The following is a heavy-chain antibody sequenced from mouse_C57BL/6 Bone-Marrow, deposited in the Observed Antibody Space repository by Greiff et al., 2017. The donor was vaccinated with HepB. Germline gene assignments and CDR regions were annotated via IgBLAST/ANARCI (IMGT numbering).Heavy chain of an antibody. CDR2: INPNNGGT. J-gene: IGHJ3*01. Sequence: VQLQQSGPELVKPGASVKMSCKASGYTFTDYNMHWVKQSHGKSLEWIGYINPNNGGTSYNQKFKGKATLTVNKSSSTAYMELRSLTSEDSAVYYCARGEDGYLAWFAYWGQGTLVTVSA. CDR3: ARGEDGYLAWFAY. D-gene: IGHD2-3*01. V-gene: IGHV1-22*01. CDR1: GYTFTDYN.